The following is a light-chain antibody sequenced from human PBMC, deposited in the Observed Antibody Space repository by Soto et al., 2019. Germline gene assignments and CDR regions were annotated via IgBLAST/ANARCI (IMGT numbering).Light chain of an antibody. CDR2: DAS. J-gene: IGKJ3*01. CDR3: QKCDYLPI. CDR1: HDITSY. V-gene: IGKV1-33*01. Sequence: DIQMTQSPSSLSASVGDRVTITCQASHDITSYLNWYQHKPGKAPKLLIYDASILEAGVPSRFSRSGSGTDFTFPSSRLQPEDAATYYCQKCDYLPIFGPGTTVDFK.